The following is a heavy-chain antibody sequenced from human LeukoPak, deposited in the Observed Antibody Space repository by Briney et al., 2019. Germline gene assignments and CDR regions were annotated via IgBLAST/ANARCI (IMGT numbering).Heavy chain of an antibody. CDR3: ARGLRFLEWLSPFDY. Sequence: GGSLRLSCAASGFTFSSYAMHWVRQAPGKGLEWVAVISYDGSNKYYADSVKGRFTISRDNSKNTLYLQMNSLRAEDTAVYYCARGLRFLEWLSPFDYWGQGTLVTVSS. J-gene: IGHJ4*02. V-gene: IGHV3-30-3*01. CDR2: ISYDGSNK. CDR1: GFTFSSYA. D-gene: IGHD3-3*01.